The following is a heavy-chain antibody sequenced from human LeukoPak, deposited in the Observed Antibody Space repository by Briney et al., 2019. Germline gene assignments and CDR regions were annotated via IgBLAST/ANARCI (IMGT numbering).Heavy chain of an antibody. CDR2: ISTSNSLT. V-gene: IGHV1-18*01. D-gene: IGHD1-26*01. CDR3: ARPTASYDTLGI. Sequence: GASVKVSCKASVYTFSSYGISWVRQAPGQGLEWVGWISTSNSLTRYPEKFQDRVTLTTDASTSTAYMELRSLRSDDAAVYYCARPTASYDTLGIWGQGTRVTVSS. CDR1: VYTFSSYG. J-gene: IGHJ3*02.